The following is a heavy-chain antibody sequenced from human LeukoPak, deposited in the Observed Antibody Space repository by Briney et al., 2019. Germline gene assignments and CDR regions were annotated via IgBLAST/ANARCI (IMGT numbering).Heavy chain of an antibody. V-gene: IGHV4-30-2*01. Sequence: PSQTLSLTCAVSGGSISSGGYSWSWIRQPPGKGLEWIGYIYHSGSTYYNPSLRSRVTISVDRSKNQFSLKLSSVTAADTAVYYCARDNSPGWFDPWGQGTLVTVSS. CDR2: IYHSGST. CDR1: GGSISSGGYS. D-gene: IGHD2/OR15-2a*01. J-gene: IGHJ5*02. CDR3: ARDNSPGWFDP.